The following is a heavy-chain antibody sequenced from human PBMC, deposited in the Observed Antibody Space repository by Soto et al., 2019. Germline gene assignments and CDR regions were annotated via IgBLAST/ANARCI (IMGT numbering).Heavy chain of an antibody. Sequence: GGSLRLSSAASGFTFSSYGMNWVRQAPGKGLEWVSSISSSSSYIYYADSVKGRFTISRDNAKNSLYLQMNSLRAEDTAVYYCARGLHLYFDYWGQGTLVTVSS. J-gene: IGHJ4*02. CDR3: ARGLHLYFDY. CDR1: GFTFSSYG. CDR2: ISSSSSYI. V-gene: IGHV3-21*01.